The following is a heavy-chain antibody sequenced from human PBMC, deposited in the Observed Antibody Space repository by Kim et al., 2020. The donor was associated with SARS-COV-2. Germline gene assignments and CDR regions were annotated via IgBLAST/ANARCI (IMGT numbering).Heavy chain of an antibody. Sequence: PAPQSRVTMSVDTAKNQFSLKLSSVTAADTAVYYCARERLEDYYYYCGMDVWGQGTTVTVSS. V-gene: IGHV4-4*07. J-gene: IGHJ6*02. CDR3: ARERLEDYYYYCGMDV. D-gene: IGHD3-22*01.